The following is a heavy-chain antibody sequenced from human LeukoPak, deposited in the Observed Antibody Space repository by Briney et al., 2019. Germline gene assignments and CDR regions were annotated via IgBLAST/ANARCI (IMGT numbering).Heavy chain of an antibody. CDR2: INSGGSGT. D-gene: IGHD2-8*02. CDR1: GFSFSTYW. Sequence: GGSLRLSCAASGFSFSTYWMHWVRQAPGKGLVWVSRINSGGSGTDYADSVQGRFTISSDNAKNTLYLQVSSLSVEDTAVYYCARETSTGKYPQNVPDYWGQGTLVTVSS. V-gene: IGHV3-74*01. CDR3: ARETSTGKYPQNVPDY. J-gene: IGHJ4*02.